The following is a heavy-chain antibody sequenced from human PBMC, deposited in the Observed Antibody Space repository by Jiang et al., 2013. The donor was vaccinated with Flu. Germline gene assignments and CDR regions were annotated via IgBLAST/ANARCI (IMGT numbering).Heavy chain of an antibody. J-gene: IGHJ4*02. CDR2: IYYSGST. CDR1: GGSISSYY. CDR3: ARADCSGGTCYPIDY. V-gene: IGHV4-59*01. Sequence: GLVKPSETLSLTCTVSGGSISSYYWSWVRQPPGKGLDWIGYIYYSGSTNYNPSLKSRVTISVDTSKNQFSLKVSAVTAAGTAVYYCARADCSGGTCYPIDYWGQGTLVTVSS. D-gene: IGHD2-15*01.